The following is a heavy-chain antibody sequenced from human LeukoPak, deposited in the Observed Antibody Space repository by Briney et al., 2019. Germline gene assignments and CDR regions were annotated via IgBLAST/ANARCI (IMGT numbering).Heavy chain of an antibody. Sequence: GGSLRLSCAASGFTFSNYTMNWVRQAPGKGLEWVSAISDSGVTTYYADSVKGRFTISRDNTKNTLYLQMNRLRAEDTAVYYCAKCSGYYYPDAFDIWGQGTMVTVSS. CDR2: ISDSGVTT. CDR1: GFTFSNYT. V-gene: IGHV3-23*01. D-gene: IGHD3-22*01. J-gene: IGHJ3*02. CDR3: AKCSGYYYPDAFDI.